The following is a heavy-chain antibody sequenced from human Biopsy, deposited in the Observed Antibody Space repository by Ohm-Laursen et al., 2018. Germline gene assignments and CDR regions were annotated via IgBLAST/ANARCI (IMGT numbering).Heavy chain of an antibody. J-gene: IGHJ6*02. CDR3: ARDGGVSYFGLDV. D-gene: IGHD3-16*01. Sequence: SLRLSCAASGFTFADYTMHWVRQIPGKGLEWVSLISWDGSRTYYADSVMGRFTIPRDNAKNCLYLQMNSLRTQDTALYYCARDGGVSYFGLDVWGLGTTATVSS. CDR2: ISWDGSRT. V-gene: IGHV3-43*01. CDR1: GFTFADYT.